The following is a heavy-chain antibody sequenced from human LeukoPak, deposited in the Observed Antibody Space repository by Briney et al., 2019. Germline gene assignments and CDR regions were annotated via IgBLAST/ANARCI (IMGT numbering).Heavy chain of an antibody. Sequence: GGSLRLSCAASGFTFSSYSMNWVRQAPGKGLEWVSYISSRSSTIYCADSVKGRFTISRDNAKNSLYLQMNSLRAEDTAVYYCARDSRSGGFESRWGQGTLVTVSS. D-gene: IGHD4-23*01. J-gene: IGHJ4*02. CDR3: ARDSRSGGFESR. CDR1: GFTFSSYS. CDR2: ISSRSSTI. V-gene: IGHV3-48*01.